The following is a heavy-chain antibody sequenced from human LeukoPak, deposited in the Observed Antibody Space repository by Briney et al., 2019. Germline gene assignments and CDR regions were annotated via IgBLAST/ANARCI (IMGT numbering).Heavy chain of an antibody. D-gene: IGHD3-10*01. CDR3: AKDRYYYVSGSYYAYYYYGMDV. Sequence: GGSLRLSCAASGFTFSSYWMSWVRQAPGKGLEWVAVISYDGSDKYYADSVKGRFTISRDNSKNTLYLQMNSLRAEDTAVYYCAKDRYYYVSGSYYAYYYYGMDVWGQGTTVTVSS. CDR2: ISYDGSDK. V-gene: IGHV3-30*18. J-gene: IGHJ6*02. CDR1: GFTFSSYW.